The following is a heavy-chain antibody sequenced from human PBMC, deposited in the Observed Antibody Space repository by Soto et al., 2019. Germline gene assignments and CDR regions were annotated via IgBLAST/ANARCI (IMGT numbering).Heavy chain of an antibody. V-gene: IGHV1-18*01. D-gene: IGHD2-15*01. Sequence: QVQLVQSGAEVKKPGASVKISCKASGYIFTSYGISWVRQAPGQGLEWMGWISAYNGKTNYAQKLQGRVTMTTDTSTSTAYMELRTLRADDTAVYYCAREECSGGSCYFDYWGQGTLVTVSS. J-gene: IGHJ4*02. CDR1: GYIFTSYG. CDR3: AREECSGGSCYFDY. CDR2: ISAYNGKT.